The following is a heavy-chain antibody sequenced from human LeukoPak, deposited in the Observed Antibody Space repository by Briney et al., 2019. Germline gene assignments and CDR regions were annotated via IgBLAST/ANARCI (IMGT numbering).Heavy chain of an antibody. J-gene: IGHJ4*02. D-gene: IGHD6-13*01. CDR1: GFTFSTYA. CDR2: ISFDGSNQ. Sequence: PGGSLRLSCAASGFTFSTYAMHWVRQAPGKGLEWVAVISFDGSNQYYADSVKGRFTISRDNSKNTLYLQMNSLRAEDAAVHYCAKKLGIPGYTSSWPPADYWGQGTLVTVSS. CDR3: AKKLGIPGYTSSWPPADY. V-gene: IGHV3-30*04.